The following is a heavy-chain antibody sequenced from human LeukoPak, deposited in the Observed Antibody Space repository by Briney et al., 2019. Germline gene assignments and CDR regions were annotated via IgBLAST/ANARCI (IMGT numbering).Heavy chain of an antibody. CDR3: ARDGRGYSGYDSEYNWFDP. V-gene: IGHV4-31*03. CDR2: IYYSGST. CDR1: GGSISSGGYY. Sequence: PSETLSLTCTVSGGSISSGGYYWSWIRQHPGKGLEWIGYIYYSGSTYYNPSLKSRVTISVDTSKNQFSLKLSSVTAADTAVYYCARDGRGYSGYDSEYNWFDPWGQGTLVTVSS. D-gene: IGHD5-12*01. J-gene: IGHJ5*02.